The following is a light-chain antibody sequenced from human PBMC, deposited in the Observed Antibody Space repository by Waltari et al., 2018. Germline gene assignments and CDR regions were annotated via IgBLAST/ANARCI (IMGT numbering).Light chain of an antibody. CDR2: VNSDGSH. Sequence: QVVLTQSPSASASPGASAMLLCTLHIDYVHSAIPWHYHQPEKGPRYLMRVNSDGSHIKGDGIPDRFSGSSSGAERYLTISGLQSEDEADYYCQTWGTGTYWMFGGGTKLTVL. CDR1: IDYVHSA. CDR3: QTWGTGTYWM. V-gene: IGLV4-69*01. J-gene: IGLJ3*02.